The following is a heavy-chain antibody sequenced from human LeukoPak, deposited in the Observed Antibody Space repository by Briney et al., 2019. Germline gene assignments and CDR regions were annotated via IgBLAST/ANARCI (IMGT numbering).Heavy chain of an antibody. D-gene: IGHD6-13*01. J-gene: IGHJ4*02. Sequence: GGSLRLSCAASGFTVSSNYMSWVRQAPGKGLEWVSVIYSGGSTYYADSVKGRFTISRHNSKNTLYLQMNSLRAEDTAVYYCARGPSNEYRSSWYLSGVPPDYWGQGTLVIVSS. CDR3: ARGPSNEYRSSWYLSGVPPDY. CDR1: GFTVSSNY. V-gene: IGHV3-53*04. CDR2: IYSGGST.